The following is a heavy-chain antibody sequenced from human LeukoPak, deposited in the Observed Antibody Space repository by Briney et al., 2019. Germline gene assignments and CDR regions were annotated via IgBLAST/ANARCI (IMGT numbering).Heavy chain of an antibody. D-gene: IGHD2-15*01. V-gene: IGHV3-7*01. CDR2: IKHDGSET. CDR3: ARLMLGYCSGGTCYDPFDY. J-gene: IGHJ4*02. CDR1: GFTFSSYA. Sequence: GGSLRLSCAASGFTFSSYAMSWVRQAPGKGLEWVANIKHDGSETYFVDSVKGRFTISRDNAKNSLYLQMNSLRAEDTGVYFCARLMLGYCSGGTCYDPFDYWGQGTLVTVSS.